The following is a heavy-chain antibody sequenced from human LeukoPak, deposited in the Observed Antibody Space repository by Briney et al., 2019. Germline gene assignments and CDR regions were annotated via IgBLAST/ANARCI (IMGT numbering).Heavy chain of an antibody. CDR3: ARDQYYYDGSAYFLGAFDI. CDR2: IYASGST. CDR1: GNSFGDYY. Sequence: SETLSLTCTVSGNSFGDYYWSWIRQPAGKGLEWIGRIYASGSTNYNPSLKSRVTISVDTSKNQFSLKLSSVTAADTAVYYCARDQYYYDGSAYFLGAFDIWGQGTMVTVSS. J-gene: IGHJ3*02. D-gene: IGHD3-22*01. V-gene: IGHV4-4*07.